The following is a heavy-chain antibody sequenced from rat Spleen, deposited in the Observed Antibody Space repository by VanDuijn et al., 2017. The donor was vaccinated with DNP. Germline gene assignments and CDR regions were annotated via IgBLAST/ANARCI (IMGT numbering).Heavy chain of an antibody. D-gene: IGHD1-1*01. CDR3: TRDYYSGVGDA. CDR2: ITNTGDGS. J-gene: IGHJ4*01. CDR1: GFNFNDYW. V-gene: IGHV5-31*01. Sequence: EVQLVESGGGLVQPGRSMKLSCAASGFNFNDYWMGWVRQAPGKGLEWVASITNTGDGSYYSDSVKGRFTISRDNAENSLYLQMDSLRSEDTATYYCTRDYYSGVGDAWGQGASVTVSS.